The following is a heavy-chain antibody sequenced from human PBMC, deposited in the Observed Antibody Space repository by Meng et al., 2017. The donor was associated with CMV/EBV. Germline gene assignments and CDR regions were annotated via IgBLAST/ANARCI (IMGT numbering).Heavy chain of an antibody. CDR2: IYYSGST. V-gene: IGHV4-59*01. D-gene: IGHD3-22*01. J-gene: IGHJ6*02. CDR3: ARSSYYDSSGYYYLGGMDV. Sequence: GSLRLSCTVSGGPISSYYWSWIRQPPGKGLEWIGYIYYSGSTNYNPSLKSRVTISVDTSKNQFSLKLSSVTAADTAVYYCARSSYYDSSGYYYLGGMDVWGQGTTVTVSS. CDR1: GGPISSYY.